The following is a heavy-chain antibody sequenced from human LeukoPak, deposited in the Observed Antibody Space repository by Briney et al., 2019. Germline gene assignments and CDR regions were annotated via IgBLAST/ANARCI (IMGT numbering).Heavy chain of an antibody. Sequence: SETLSLTCTVSGVSISSGDYYWSCLRQHPGQGLEWIGYIYYSGSTYYNASLKSRVTISIDTSKNQFFLKLSSVTAADTAVYYCARPSPYCSSTSCYHAFDIWGQGTMVTVSS. CDR2: IYYSGST. V-gene: IGHV4-31*03. J-gene: IGHJ3*02. D-gene: IGHD2-2*01. CDR1: GVSISSGDYY. CDR3: ARPSPYCSSTSCYHAFDI.